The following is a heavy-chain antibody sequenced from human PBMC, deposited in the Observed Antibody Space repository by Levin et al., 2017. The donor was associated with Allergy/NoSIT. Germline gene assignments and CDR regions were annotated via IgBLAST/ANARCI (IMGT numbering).Heavy chain of an antibody. V-gene: IGHV4-34*01. D-gene: IGHD3-16*01. CDR3: ARVGRRGGRRDQYYFDY. CDR2: INHSGST. CDR1: GGSFSGYY. J-gene: IGHJ4*02. Sequence: GSLRLSCAVYGGSFSGYYWSWIRQPPGKGLEWIGEINHSGSTNYNPSLKSRVTISVDTSKNQFSLKLSSVTAADTAVYYCARVGRRGGRRDQYYFDYWGQGTLVTVSS.